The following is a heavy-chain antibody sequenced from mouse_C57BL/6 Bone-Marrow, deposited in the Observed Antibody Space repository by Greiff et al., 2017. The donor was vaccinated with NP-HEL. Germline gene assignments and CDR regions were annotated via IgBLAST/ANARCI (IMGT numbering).Heavy chain of an antibody. Sequence: EVKVVESGGDLVKPGGSLKLSCAASGFTFSSYGMSWVRQTPDKRLEWVATISSGGSYTYYPDSVKGRFTISRDNAKNTLYLQMSSLKSEDTAMYDCASYDGYYENFDYWGQGTTLTVSS. V-gene: IGHV5-6*01. CDR2: ISSGGSYT. J-gene: IGHJ2*01. D-gene: IGHD2-3*01. CDR3: ASYDGYYENFDY. CDR1: GFTFSSYG.